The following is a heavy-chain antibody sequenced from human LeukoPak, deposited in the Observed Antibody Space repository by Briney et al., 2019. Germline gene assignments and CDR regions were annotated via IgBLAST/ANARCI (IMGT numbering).Heavy chain of an antibody. CDR1: GFNFGDYA. CDR3: TGGSSGYPDY. CDR2: IRSKAYGGTP. V-gene: IGHV3-49*04. Sequence: GGSLRLSCTASGFNFGDYAMNWVRQAPGKGLEWVGFIRSKAYGGTPEYAASVKGRFTISRDDSKTIAYLQMNSLKIDDTAVYYCTGGSSGYPDYWGQGTLVTVSS. D-gene: IGHD3-22*01. J-gene: IGHJ4*02.